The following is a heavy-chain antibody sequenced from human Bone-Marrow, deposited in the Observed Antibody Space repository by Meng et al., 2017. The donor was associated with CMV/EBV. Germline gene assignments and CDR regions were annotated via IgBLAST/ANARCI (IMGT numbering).Heavy chain of an antibody. CDR1: GGSISSYY. CDR2: IYYSGST. Sequence: SETLSLTCTVSGGSISSYYWSWIRQPPGKGLEWIGYIYYSGSTNYNPSLKSRVPISVDTSKNQFSLKLSSVTAADTAVYYCARGTFTGVGDFWSGGLFDYWGQGTLVTVSS. D-gene: IGHD3-3*01. J-gene: IGHJ4*02. V-gene: IGHV4-59*01. CDR3: ARGTFTGVGDFWSGGLFDY.